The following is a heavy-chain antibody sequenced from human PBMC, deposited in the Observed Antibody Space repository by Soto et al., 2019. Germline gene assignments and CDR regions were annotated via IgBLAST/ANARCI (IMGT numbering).Heavy chain of an antibody. D-gene: IGHD3-22*01. CDR1: GGSISSSNW. CDR2: IYHSGST. CDR3: ARVEYYYDSSGYYYEGVAFDI. Sequence: SETLSLTCAVSGGSISSSNWWSWVRQPPGKGLEWIGEIYHSGSTNYNPSLKSRVAISVDKSKNQFSLKLSSVTAADTAVYYCARVEYYYDSSGYYYEGVAFDIWGQGTMVTVSS. V-gene: IGHV4-4*02. J-gene: IGHJ3*02.